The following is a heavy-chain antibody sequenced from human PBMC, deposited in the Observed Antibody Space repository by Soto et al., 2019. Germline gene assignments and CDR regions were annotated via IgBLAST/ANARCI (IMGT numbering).Heavy chain of an antibody. Sequence: EVPLLESGGGLVQPGGSLRLSCAASGFTFTTYAMNWVRQAAGKGLEWVSTVSGSGGSTYHADSVKGRFTVSRDNSKNTSYLQTNSLRTEDTAVYYYAKQTPNAGSTVWGQRTAVTVSS. CDR1: GFTFTTYA. V-gene: IGHV3-23*01. CDR3: AKQTPNAGSTV. CDR2: VSGSGGST. D-gene: IGHD2-2*01. J-gene: IGHJ6*02.